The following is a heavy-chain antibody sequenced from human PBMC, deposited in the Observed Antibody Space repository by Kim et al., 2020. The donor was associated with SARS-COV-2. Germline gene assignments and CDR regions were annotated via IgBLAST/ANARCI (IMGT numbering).Heavy chain of an antibody. Sequence: KRYSPSLKSRLTITKDTSKNQVVLTMTNMDPVDTATYDCAHRRSITGTLDYWGQGTLVTVSS. D-gene: IGHD1-20*01. CDR2: K. CDR3: AHRRSITGTLDY. V-gene: IGHV2-5*01. J-gene: IGHJ4*02.